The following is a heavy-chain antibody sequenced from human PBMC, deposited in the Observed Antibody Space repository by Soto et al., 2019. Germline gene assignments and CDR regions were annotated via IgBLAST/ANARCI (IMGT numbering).Heavy chain of an antibody. CDR3: ARDYYDSSGYWSPFER. CDR1: GVTFSTYA. Sequence: GGALRLSCAASGVTFSTYALTWVRQAPGKGLEWVSAISPNGRNTYYIDSVKGRFTISRDNSKNTLYLQMNSLRAEDTAVYYCARDYYDSSGYWSPFERWGQGTLVTVSS. V-gene: IGHV3-23*01. CDR2: ISPNGRNT. J-gene: IGHJ4*02. D-gene: IGHD3-22*01.